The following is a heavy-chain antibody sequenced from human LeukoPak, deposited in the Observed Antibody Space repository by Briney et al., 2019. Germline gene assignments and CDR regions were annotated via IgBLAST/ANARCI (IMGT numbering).Heavy chain of an antibody. J-gene: IGHJ4*02. Sequence: ASVKVSCKASGYTFTGYYMHWVRQAPGQGLEWMGWINTNTGNPTYAQGFTGRFVFSLDTSVSTAYLQISSLKAEDTAVYYCARGLSSAHSYWGQGTLVTVSS. CDR3: ARGLSSAHSY. CDR1: GYTFTGYY. CDR2: INTNTGNP. V-gene: IGHV7-4-1*02. D-gene: IGHD6-19*01.